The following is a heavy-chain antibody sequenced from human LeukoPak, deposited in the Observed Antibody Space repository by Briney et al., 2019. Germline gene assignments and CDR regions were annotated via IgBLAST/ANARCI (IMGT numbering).Heavy chain of an antibody. J-gene: IGHJ4*02. CDR2: ISSGGSVM. CDR1: GYTFSDYT. Sequence: GGSLRLSCGASGYTFSDYTMNWVRQAPGKGPHWISYISSGGSVMHYEDYVKGRFTISRDNVEKSLYLQMNSLRVEDTAVYYCTRDLEYWGQGVLVTVS. V-gene: IGHV3-48*01. CDR3: TRDLEY.